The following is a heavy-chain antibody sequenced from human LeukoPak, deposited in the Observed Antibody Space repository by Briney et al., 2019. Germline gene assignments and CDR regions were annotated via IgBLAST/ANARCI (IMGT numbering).Heavy chain of an antibody. Sequence: ASVTVSCKASGYTFTGYYMHWVRQAPGQGLEWMGWINPNSGGTNYAQKFQGRVTMTRDTSISTAYMELSRLRSDDTAVYYCARGDHVLRFLAGRPSRKYYFDYWGQGTLVTVSS. J-gene: IGHJ4*02. CDR2: INPNSGGT. CDR1: GYTFTGYY. CDR3: ARGDHVLRFLAGRPSRKYYFDY. V-gene: IGHV1-2*02. D-gene: IGHD3-3*01.